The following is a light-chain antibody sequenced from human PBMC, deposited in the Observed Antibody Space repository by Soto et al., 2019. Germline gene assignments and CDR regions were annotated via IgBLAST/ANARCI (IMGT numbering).Light chain of an antibody. CDR2: DAS. CDR1: QSVSIY. J-gene: IGKJ4*01. V-gene: IGKV3-11*01. CDR3: KQRQLWPPLT. Sequence: EVVLTQSPATLSLSPGERATLSCRASQSVSIYLDWYPQKPGQAPRLLIYDASNRATGIPARFSGGGSGTDLPLTITSLEPEDFAVYYGKQRQLWPPLTFGGGTRVEIK.